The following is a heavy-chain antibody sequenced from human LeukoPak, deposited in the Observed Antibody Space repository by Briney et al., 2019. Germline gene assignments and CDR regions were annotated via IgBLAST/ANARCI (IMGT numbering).Heavy chain of an antibody. CDR1: GGSFSSEA. CDR3: GRKAGDCGGGSCYSIDY. D-gene: IGHD2-15*01. J-gene: IGHJ4*02. Sequence: SVKVSCKAFGGSFSSEAISWVRQAPGQGLEWMGGIIPIFGTANYAQKFQGRVTITTDESTSTAYMEVSSQRSEDTAVYYCGRKAGDCGGGSCYSIDYWGQGTLVTVSS. CDR2: IIPIFGTA. V-gene: IGHV1-69*05.